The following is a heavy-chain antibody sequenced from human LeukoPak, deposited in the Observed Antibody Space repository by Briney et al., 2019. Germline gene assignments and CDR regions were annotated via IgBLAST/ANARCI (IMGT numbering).Heavy chain of an antibody. J-gene: IGHJ5*02. D-gene: IGHD6-19*01. CDR2: IYYSGST. CDR1: GGSISSYY. Sequence: SETLSLTCTVSGGSISSYYWSWIRQPPGKGLEWIGYIYYSGSTNYNPSLKSRVTISVDTSKNQFSLKLSSVTAADTAVYYCARWGVAVAAREKGFDPWGQGTLVTVSS. V-gene: IGHV4-59*12. CDR3: ARWGVAVAAREKGFDP.